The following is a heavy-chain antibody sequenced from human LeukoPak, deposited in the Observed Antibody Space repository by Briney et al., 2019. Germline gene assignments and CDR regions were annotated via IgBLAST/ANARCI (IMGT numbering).Heavy chain of an antibody. CDR2: TRSKVNNHTT. Sequence: GGSLRPSCAASGITLSDQYMEWVRQTPGKGLEWVGRTRSKVNNHTTEYAASVKGRFTISRDDSNNSLYLQMNSLKTEDTAVYYCARMTFGGMDFWGKGTTVTVSS. CDR3: ARMTFGGMDF. CDR1: GITLSDQY. D-gene: IGHD3-16*01. J-gene: IGHJ6*04. V-gene: IGHV3-72*01.